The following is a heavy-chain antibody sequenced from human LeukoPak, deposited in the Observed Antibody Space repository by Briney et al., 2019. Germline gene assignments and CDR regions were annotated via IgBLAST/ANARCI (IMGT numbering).Heavy chain of an antibody. Sequence: ASVKVSCKVSGYTLTELSMHWVRQAPGKGLEWMGGFDPEDGETIYAQKFQGRVTMTEDTSTDTAYMELSSLRSEDTAVYYCATGSSTVVPAANSYWGQGTLVTVSS. CDR3: ATGSSTVVPAANSY. CDR2: FDPEDGET. V-gene: IGHV1-24*01. CDR1: GYTLTELS. D-gene: IGHD2-2*01. J-gene: IGHJ4*02.